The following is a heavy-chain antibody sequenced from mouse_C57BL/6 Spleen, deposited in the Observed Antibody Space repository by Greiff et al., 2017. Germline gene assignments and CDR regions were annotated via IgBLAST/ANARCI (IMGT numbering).Heavy chain of an antibody. V-gene: IGHV1-54*01. CDR3: ARSGRSYYFDY. J-gene: IGHJ2*01. D-gene: IGHD3-1*01. Sequence: VQVVESGAELVRPGTSVKVSCKASGYAFTNYLIEWVKQRPGQGLEWIGVINPGSGGTNYNEKFKGKATLTADKSSSTAYMQLSSLTSEDSAVYFCARSGRSYYFDYWGQGTTLTVSS. CDR2: INPGSGGT. CDR1: GYAFTNYL.